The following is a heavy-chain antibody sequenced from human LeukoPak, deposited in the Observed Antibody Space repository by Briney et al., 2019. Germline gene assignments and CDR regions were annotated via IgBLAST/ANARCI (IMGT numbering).Heavy chain of an antibody. Sequence: GGSLRLSCAASGFTFSSYSMNWVRQAPGKGLEYVSAISSNGGSTYYANSVKGRFTISRDNSKNTLYLQMGSLRAEDMAVYYCARADAFDIWGQGTMVTVSS. V-gene: IGHV3-64*01. J-gene: IGHJ3*02. CDR3: ARADAFDI. CDR1: GFTFSSYS. CDR2: ISSNGGST.